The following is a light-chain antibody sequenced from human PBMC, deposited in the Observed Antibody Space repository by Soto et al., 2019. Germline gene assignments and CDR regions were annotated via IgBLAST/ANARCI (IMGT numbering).Light chain of an antibody. Sequence: EIVLTQSPGTLSLSPGERATLSCRASQSITSSYLAWYQQKPGQAPRLLISGTISRATGIPDRFSGSGSGTDFTLTISRLDTEDFAVYYCQQYGSPLWTFGQVTKVEIK. V-gene: IGKV3-20*01. CDR2: GTI. CDR3: QQYGSPLWT. J-gene: IGKJ1*01. CDR1: QSITSSY.